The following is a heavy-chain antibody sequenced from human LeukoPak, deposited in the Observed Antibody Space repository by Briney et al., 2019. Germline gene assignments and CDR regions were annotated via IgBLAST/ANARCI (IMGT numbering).Heavy chain of an antibody. D-gene: IGHD5-12*01. V-gene: IGHV3-53*01. Sequence: QAGGSLRLSCAASGFSVSSSYMSWVRQAPGKGLEFVSVIYAGGDTFYADSVKGRFTISRDSSKNTLYLQMSSLTAEDTAVYYCAQARSSSGYGPLGFYWGQGTLVTVSS. CDR2: IYAGGDT. J-gene: IGHJ4*02. CDR3: AQARSSSGYGPLGFY. CDR1: GFSVSSSY.